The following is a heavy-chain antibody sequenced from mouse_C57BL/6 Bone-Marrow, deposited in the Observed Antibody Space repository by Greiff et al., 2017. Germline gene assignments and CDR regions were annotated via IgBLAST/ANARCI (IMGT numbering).Heavy chain of an antibody. Sequence: EVKLMESGAELVKPGASVKLSCTASGFNIKDYYMHWVKQRTEQGLEWIGRIDPEDGETKYAPKFQGKATITADTSSNTAYLQLSSLTSEDTAVDYCAIAEGGYYAMEYWGQGTSVTVSS. CDR2: IDPEDGET. CDR3: AIAEGGYYAMEY. V-gene: IGHV14-2*01. D-gene: IGHD1-1*02. CDR1: GFNIKDYY. J-gene: IGHJ4*01.